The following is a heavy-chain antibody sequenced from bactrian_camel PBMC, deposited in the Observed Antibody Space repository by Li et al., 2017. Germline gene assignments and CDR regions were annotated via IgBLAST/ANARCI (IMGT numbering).Heavy chain of an antibody. CDR3: ATGPATYEYTS. Sequence: HVQLVESGGGPVQTGGSLRLSCTASGVSFPDSDWVWYRQAPGQAREGVACIGRDGITMYSDSVKGRFTISRDNTKNTVYPQMNGLKSEDTALYYCATGPATYEYTSWGQGTQVTVS. CDR2: IGRDGIT. D-gene: IGHD8*01. J-gene: IGHJ6*01. CDR1: GVSFPDSD. V-gene: IGHV3S63*01.